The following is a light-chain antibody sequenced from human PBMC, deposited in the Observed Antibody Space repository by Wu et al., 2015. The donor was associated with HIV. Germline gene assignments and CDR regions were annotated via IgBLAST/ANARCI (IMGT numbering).Light chain of an antibody. J-gene: IGKJ1*01. CDR1: QGISNS. CDR3: QQYNNWPPWT. V-gene: IGKV1-NL1*01. Sequence: DIQMTQSPSSLSASVGDRVTITCRAGQGISNSLAWYQQKPGKAPKLLLHTASRLESGVPSRFSGSGSGTEFTLTISSLQSEDFAVYYCQQYNNWPPWTFGQGTKVEIK. CDR2: TAS.